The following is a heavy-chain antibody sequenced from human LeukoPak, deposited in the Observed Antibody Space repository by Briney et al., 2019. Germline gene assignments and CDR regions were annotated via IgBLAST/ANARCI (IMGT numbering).Heavy chain of an antibody. V-gene: IGHV3-21*01. D-gene: IGHD2-8*01. Sequence: GGSLRLSCAASGFIFSNYNMNWVRQAPGKGLEWVSFISSSGSYIYFADSVNGRFTISRDNAKNSLFLQMNSLRAEDTAVYYCASLDIVLMVYAKAYYYMDVWGKGTTVTVSS. CDR3: ASLDIVLMVYAKAYYYMDV. J-gene: IGHJ6*03. CDR1: GFIFSNYN. CDR2: ISSSGSYI.